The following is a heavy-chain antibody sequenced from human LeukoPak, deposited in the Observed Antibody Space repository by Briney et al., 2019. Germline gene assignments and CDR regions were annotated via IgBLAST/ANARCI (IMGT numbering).Heavy chain of an antibody. V-gene: IGHV3-21*01. Sequence: PGGSLRLSCAASGFTFSTYSMNWVRQAPGKGLEWVSSISSSSSYIYYADSVKGRFTISRDNAKNSLYLQMNSLRAEDTAVYYCARVWPTTVRGVIDHPFDPWGQGTLVIVSS. CDR3: ARVWPTTVRGVIDHPFDP. D-gene: IGHD3-10*01. CDR1: GFTFSTYS. J-gene: IGHJ5*02. CDR2: ISSSSSYI.